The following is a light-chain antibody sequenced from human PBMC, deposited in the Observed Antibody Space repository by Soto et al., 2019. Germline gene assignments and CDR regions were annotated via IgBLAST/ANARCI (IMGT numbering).Light chain of an antibody. Sequence: VMTQSPATLYVSPGERATLSCRASQSVSSNLAWYQQTAGQTPRLLIYGASTRATGVPARFSGSGSGTEFTLTISSLQSEDFTVYYCQQYNYWPRTFGQGTKVDIK. CDR3: QQYNYWPRT. V-gene: IGKV3-15*01. CDR2: GAS. CDR1: QSVSSN. J-gene: IGKJ1*01.